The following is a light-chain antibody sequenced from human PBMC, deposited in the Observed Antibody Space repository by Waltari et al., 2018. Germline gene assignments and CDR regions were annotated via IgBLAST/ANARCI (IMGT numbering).Light chain of an antibody. V-gene: IGKV4-1*01. CDR1: QSVLSTSNNKNF. J-gene: IGKJ4*01. Sequence: DIVLTQSPDSLAVSLAERATINCKSSQSVLSTSNNKNFLAWYQQKPGQPPKLLVSWASTRESGVPDRFSASGSGTDFTLAISSLQAEDVAVYYCQQYYGAPLTFGGGTKVEI. CDR3: QQYYGAPLT. CDR2: WAS.